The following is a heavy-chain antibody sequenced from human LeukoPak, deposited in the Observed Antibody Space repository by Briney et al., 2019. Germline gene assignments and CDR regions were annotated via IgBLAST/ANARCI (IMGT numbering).Heavy chain of an antibody. D-gene: IGHD2-8*02. V-gene: IGHV1-2*02. Sequence: ASVKVSCKASGYTFNAYYMRWVRQAPGQGLEWMGWIDTNTGDTKHAQKLQGRVTITRDTSTGTAYMELRSLISGDTAVYYCASEAFCAGGTCHLQRVASWGPGTLLTVSS. J-gene: IGHJ4*02. CDR1: GYTFNAYY. CDR2: IDTNTGDT. CDR3: ASEAFCAGGTCHLQRVAS.